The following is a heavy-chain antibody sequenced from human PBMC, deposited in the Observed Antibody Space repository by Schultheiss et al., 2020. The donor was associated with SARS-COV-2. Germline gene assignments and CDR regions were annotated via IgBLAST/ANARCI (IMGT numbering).Heavy chain of an antibody. D-gene: IGHD4-17*01. CDR2: INHSGST. J-gene: IGHJ6*02. CDR1: GGSFSGYY. Sequence: GSLRLSCAVYGGSFSGYYWSWIRQPPGKGLEWIGEINHSGSTNYNPSLKSRVTISVDTSKNQFSLKLSSVTAADTAVYYCARVPGGDYGPYYYNMDVWGQGTTVTVSS. V-gene: IGHV4-34*01. CDR3: ARVPGGDYGPYYYNMDV.